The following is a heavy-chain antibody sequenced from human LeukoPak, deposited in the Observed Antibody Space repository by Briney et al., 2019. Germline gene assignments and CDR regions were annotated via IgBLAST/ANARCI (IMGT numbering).Heavy chain of an antibody. CDR1: GFTFSSYS. V-gene: IGHV3-21*01. Sequence: GRSLRLSCAASGFTFSSYSMNWVRQAPGKGLEWVSSISSSSSYIYYADSVKGRFTISRDNAKTSLYLQMNSLRAEDTAVYYWAREHPLGATDAFDSWGQVTMVTVSS. J-gene: IGHJ3*02. D-gene: IGHD1-26*01. CDR2: ISSSSSYI. CDR3: AREHPLGATDAFDS.